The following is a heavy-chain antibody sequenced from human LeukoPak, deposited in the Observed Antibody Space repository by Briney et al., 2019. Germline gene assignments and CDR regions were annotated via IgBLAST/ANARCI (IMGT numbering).Heavy chain of an antibody. CDR1: GGSISSSSYY. J-gene: IGHJ6*03. V-gene: IGHV4-39*07. D-gene: IGHD2-15*01. Sequence: SETLSLTCTVSGGSISSSSYYWGWIRQPPGKGLEWIGSIYYSGSTYYNPSLKSRVTISVDTSKNQFSLKLSSVTAADTALYNCASIVATTDPYYYYYMDVWGKGTTVTVSS. CDR2: IYYSGST. CDR3: ASIVATTDPYYYYYMDV.